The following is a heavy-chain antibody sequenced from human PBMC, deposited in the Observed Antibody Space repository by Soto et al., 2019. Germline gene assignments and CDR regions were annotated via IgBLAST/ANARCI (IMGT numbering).Heavy chain of an antibody. CDR2: IIPIFATA. J-gene: IGHJ6*02. D-gene: IGHD4-4*01. CDR1: GGTFSSYA. V-gene: IGHV1-69*13. CDR3: ARDAITTVTNYYYYGMDV. Sequence: SVKVSCKASGGTFSSYAISWVRQAPGQGLEWMGGIIPIFATANYAQKFQGRVTITADESTSTVYMELSSLRSEDTAVYYCARDAITTVTNYYYYGMDVWGQGTTVTVSS.